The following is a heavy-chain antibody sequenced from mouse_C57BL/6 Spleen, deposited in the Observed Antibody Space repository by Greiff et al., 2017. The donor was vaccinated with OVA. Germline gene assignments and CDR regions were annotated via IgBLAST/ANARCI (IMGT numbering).Heavy chain of an antibody. D-gene: IGHD1-1*01. Sequence: QVQLQQPGAELVRPGTSVKLSCKASGYTFTSYWMHWVKQRPGQGLEWIGVIDPSDSYTNYNQKFKGKATLTVDTSSSTAYMQLSSLTSEDSAVDDCASGFITTVVAPGFAYWGQGTLVTVSA. V-gene: IGHV1-59*01. J-gene: IGHJ3*01. CDR1: GYTFTSYW. CDR3: ASGFITTVVAPGFAY. CDR2: IDPSDSYT.